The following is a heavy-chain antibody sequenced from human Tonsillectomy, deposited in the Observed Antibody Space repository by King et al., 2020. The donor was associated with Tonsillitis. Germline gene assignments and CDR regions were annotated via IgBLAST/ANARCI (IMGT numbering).Heavy chain of an antibody. J-gene: IGHJ5*02. Sequence: QLQESGPGLLKPSETLSLTCIVSGGSISSNNYYWGWIRQPPGKGLQWIGNIYYSGSTYYNPSLKSRVTISVDTSKNQFSLKLRSVTAADTAVYYCARNERWELLNSASFDPWGQGTLVTVSS. D-gene: IGHD1-26*01. CDR3: ARNERWELLNSASFDP. V-gene: IGHV4-39*01. CDR2: IYYSGST. CDR1: GGSISSNNYY.